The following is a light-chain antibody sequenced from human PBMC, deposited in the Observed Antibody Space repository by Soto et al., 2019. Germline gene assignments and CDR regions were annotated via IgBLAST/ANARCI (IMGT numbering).Light chain of an antibody. CDR2: GAS. J-gene: IGKJ5*01. CDR1: QRVSNNY. V-gene: IGKV3-20*01. CDR3: QQYSDLPMT. Sequence: EMVLTQSPGRLSLSPGEIATLSCSASQRVSNNYLAWYQLNPCQAPRLLIYGASNRATGIPDRFSGRGSGTDFTLTISRLEHEDFAVYFCQQYSDLPMTFGQGTRLEI.